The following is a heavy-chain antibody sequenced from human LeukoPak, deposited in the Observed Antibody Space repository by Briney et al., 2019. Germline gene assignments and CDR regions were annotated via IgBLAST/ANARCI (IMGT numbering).Heavy chain of an antibody. Sequence: GGSLRLSCAASGFTVSSNYMSWVRQAPGKGLEWVSVIYGGGSTYYADSVKGRFTISRHNSKNTLYLQMNSLRAEDTAVYYCAKDRVAGRGRYFDYWGQGTLVTVSS. J-gene: IGHJ4*02. CDR1: GFTVSSNY. V-gene: IGHV3-53*04. D-gene: IGHD6-19*01. CDR2: IYGGGST. CDR3: AKDRVAGRGRYFDY.